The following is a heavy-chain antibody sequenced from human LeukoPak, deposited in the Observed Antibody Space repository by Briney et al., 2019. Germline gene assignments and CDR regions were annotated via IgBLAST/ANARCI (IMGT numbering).Heavy chain of an antibody. CDR3: ARARVYSSCWPTTY. J-gene: IGHJ4*01. CDR2: MNPNSGNT. D-gene: IGHD6-13*01. CDR1: GYTFISYD. V-gene: IGHV1-8*01. Sequence: GASVKVSCKASGYTFISYDINWVRQASGRGLEWMGWMNPNSGNTGYARKFHGGVTMTRNTSISTAYMELSSLRSEDTAVYYCARARVYSSCWPTTYWGEGTLVTVSS.